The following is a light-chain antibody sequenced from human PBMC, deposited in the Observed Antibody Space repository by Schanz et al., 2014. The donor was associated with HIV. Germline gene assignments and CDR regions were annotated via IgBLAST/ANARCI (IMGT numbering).Light chain of an antibody. V-gene: IGLV1-40*01. CDR3: CSFAGTIWV. CDR1: SSNLGAGYD. CDR2: GNS. Sequence: QSVLTQPPSVSGAPGQRVTISCTGSSSNLGAGYDVHWYQFLPGTAPELLIYGNSNRPSGVPDRFSGSKSGTSASLVITGLRAEDEADYYCCSFAGTIWVFGGGTKLTVL. J-gene: IGLJ3*02.